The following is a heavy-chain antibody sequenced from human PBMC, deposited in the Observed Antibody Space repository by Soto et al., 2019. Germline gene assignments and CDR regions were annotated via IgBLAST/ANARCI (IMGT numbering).Heavy chain of an antibody. J-gene: IGHJ6*02. Sequence: SETLSLTCTVSVDSIGSSNCYWGWVRQPPGKGLEWIGSIYDSGNIYYNPSLKSRVTISIDTSKNQFSLNLSSVTATDTAVYYCARQPATTVTYYYGMDVWGQGTTVTVSS. CDR3: ARQPATTVTYYYGMDV. V-gene: IGHV4-39*01. D-gene: IGHD4-4*01. CDR2: IYDSGNI. CDR1: VDSIGSSNCY.